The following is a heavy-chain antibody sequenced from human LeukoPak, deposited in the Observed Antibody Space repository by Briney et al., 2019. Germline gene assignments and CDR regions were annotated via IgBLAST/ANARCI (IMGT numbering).Heavy chain of an antibody. CDR2: ISSSSSTI. J-gene: IGHJ6*03. CDR3: ARDLEFGVVIQNYMDV. D-gene: IGHD3-3*01. V-gene: IGHV3-48*01. Sequence: GGSLRLSCAASGFTFSSYSMNWVRQAPGKGLEWVSYISSSSSTIYYADSVKGRFTISRDNAKNSLYLQMNSLRAEDTAVYYCARDLEFGVVIQNYMDVWGKGATVTVSS. CDR1: GFTFSSYS.